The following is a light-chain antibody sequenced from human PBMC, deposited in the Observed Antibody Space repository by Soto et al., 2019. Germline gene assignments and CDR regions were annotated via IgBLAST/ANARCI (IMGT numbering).Light chain of an antibody. J-gene: IGKJ1*01. V-gene: IGKV1-5*01. CDR2: DDS. CDR3: LHYNSYSWT. CDR1: QSVTGW. Sequence: DIEMTQSPSTLSASLGDRVTITCRAGQSVTGWLAWYQQRPGKAPKLLISDDSSLQSGVPSRFSGSRSGTEYTLTISALQPDDFATYYCLHYNSYSWTFGQGTEVEVK.